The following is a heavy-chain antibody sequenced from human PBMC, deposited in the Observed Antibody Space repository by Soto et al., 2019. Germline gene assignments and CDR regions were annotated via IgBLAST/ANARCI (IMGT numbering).Heavy chain of an antibody. CDR1: GFSVSSSH. J-gene: IGHJ5*02. V-gene: IGHV3-53*01. Sequence: GGSLRLSCAGAGFSVSSSHMNWVRQPPGKGLEWISVIYSGGATHYAVSVSGRFTMSRDRSKNTVYLQMNSLRVDDTAVYYCARVCPYDSGSYYDEDFWFDPWGQGT. CDR2: IYSGGAT. CDR3: ARVCPYDSGSYYDEDFWFDP. D-gene: IGHD3-10*01.